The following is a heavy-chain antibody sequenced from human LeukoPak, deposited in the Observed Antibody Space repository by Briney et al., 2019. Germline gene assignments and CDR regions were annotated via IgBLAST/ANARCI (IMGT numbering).Heavy chain of an antibody. CDR3: ARDQRWELQGWFDP. CDR1: GYTFTSYD. D-gene: IGHD1-26*01. Sequence: GASVKVSCKASGYTFTSYDINWVRQATGQGLEWMGWMNPNSGNTGYAQKFQGRVTMTRDTSTSTVYMELSSLRSEDTAVYYCARDQRWELQGWFDPWGQGTLVTVSS. J-gene: IGHJ5*02. CDR2: MNPNSGNT. V-gene: IGHV1-8*01.